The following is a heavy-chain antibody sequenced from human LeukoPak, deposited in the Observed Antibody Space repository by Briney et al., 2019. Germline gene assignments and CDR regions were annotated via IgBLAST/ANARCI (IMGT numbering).Heavy chain of an antibody. CDR3: ARVDTAMVIDY. V-gene: IGHV1-69*04. J-gene: IGHJ4*02. CDR2: IIPILGIA. Sequence: SVKVSCKASGGTFSSYAISWVRRAPGQGLEWMGRIIPILGIANYAQKFQGRVTITADKSTSTAYMELRSLRSEDTAVYYCARVDTAMVIDYWGQGTLVTVSS. CDR1: GGTFSSYA. D-gene: IGHD5-18*01.